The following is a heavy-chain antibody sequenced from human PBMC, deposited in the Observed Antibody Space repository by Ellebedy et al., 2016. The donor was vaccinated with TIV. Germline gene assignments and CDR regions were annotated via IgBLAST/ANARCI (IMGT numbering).Heavy chain of an antibody. V-gene: IGHV3-30*04. CDR1: GFAFSRYS. D-gene: IGHD5-24*01. J-gene: IGHJ5*02. Sequence: GGSLRLSXAASGFAFSRYSMHWVRQAPGKGLDWVALISFDGGNQHYADSVKGRFTISRDNSRNTLYLQMNSLRAEDTAVYYCAIAMALDNWFDPWGQGTLVTVSS. CDR3: AIAMALDNWFDP. CDR2: ISFDGGNQ.